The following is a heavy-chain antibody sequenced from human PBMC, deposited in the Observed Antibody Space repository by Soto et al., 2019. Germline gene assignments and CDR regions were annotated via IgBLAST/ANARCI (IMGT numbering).Heavy chain of an antibody. CDR1: GGTFSSYA. J-gene: IGHJ3*02. Sequence: ASVKVSCKASGGTFSSYAISWVRQAPGQGLEWMGIINPSGGSTSYAQKFQGRVTMTRDTSTSTVYMELSSLRSEDTAVYYCARRMDDEIAFDIWGQGTMVTVSS. CDR3: ARRMDDEIAFDI. V-gene: IGHV1-46*01. CDR2: INPSGGST. D-gene: IGHD2-15*01.